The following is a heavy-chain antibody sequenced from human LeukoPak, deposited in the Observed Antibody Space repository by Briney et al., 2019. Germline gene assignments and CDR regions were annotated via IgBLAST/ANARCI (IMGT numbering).Heavy chain of an antibody. Sequence: GGSLRLSCAASGFSLSSCWIHWVRQAPGKGLVWVSRISSDGSSTTYADSVKGRFTISRDSAMSTAYLQMNSLRVEDTAVYYCTRVPLGSNGWFDPWGQGTLVTVSS. CDR2: ISSDGSST. D-gene: IGHD4-23*01. V-gene: IGHV3-74*01. J-gene: IGHJ5*02. CDR1: GFSLSSCW. CDR3: TRVPLGSNGWFDP.